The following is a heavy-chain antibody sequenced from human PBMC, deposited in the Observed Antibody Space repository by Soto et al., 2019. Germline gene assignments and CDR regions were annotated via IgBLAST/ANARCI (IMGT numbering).Heavy chain of an antibody. J-gene: IGHJ5*02. CDR3: ARQGRDILTGYYQGWFDP. D-gene: IGHD3-9*01. Sequence: GESLKISCKGSGYSFTSYWIGWVRQMPGKGLEWMGIIYPGDSDTRYSPSFRGQVTISADKSISTAYLQWSSLKASDTAMYYCARQGRDILTGYYQGWFDPWGQGTLVTVSS. V-gene: IGHV5-51*01. CDR2: IYPGDSDT. CDR1: GYSFTSYW.